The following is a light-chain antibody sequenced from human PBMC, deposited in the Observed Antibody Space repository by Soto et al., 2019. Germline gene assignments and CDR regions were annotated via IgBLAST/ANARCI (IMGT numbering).Light chain of an antibody. CDR2: GAS. J-gene: IGKJ1*01. CDR1: QSVSSN. V-gene: IGKV3-15*01. Sequence: EIVMTQSPATLSVSPGERATLSCRASQSVSSNLAWYQQKPGQAPRLLIYGASTRATGIPARFCGSGSGTEFTLTISSLQPDDVATYYYQHYNSYSETFGQGTKVDIK. CDR3: QHYNSYSET.